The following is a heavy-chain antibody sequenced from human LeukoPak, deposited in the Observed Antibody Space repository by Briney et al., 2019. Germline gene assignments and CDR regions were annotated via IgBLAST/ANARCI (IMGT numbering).Heavy chain of an antibody. V-gene: IGHV1-2*02. CDR1: GYTFTGYY. D-gene: IGHD2-2*01. CDR2: INPNSGGT. Sequence: ASVKVSCKASGYTFTGYYMHWVRQAPGQGLEWMGWINPNSGGTNYAQKFQGRVTMTRDTSISTAYMELSRLRSDDTAVYYCARGSKGYCSSTSCYRAFDIWGQGTMVTVSS. CDR3: ARGSKGYCSSTSCYRAFDI. J-gene: IGHJ3*02.